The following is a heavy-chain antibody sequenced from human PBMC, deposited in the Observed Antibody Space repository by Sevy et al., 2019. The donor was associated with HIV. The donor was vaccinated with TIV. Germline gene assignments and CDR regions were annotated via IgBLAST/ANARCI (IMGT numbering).Heavy chain of an antibody. Sequence: ASVKVSCKASGYTFITYAMNWVRQAPGQGLEWMGWINTNTGNPTYAQGFTGRLVFSLDTSVSTAYLQISSLKAEDTAVYYCARDITMVRGVPRWFDPWGQGTLVTVSS. CDR3: ARDITMVRGVPRWFDP. J-gene: IGHJ5*02. D-gene: IGHD3-10*01. CDR2: INTNTGNP. CDR1: GYTFITYA. V-gene: IGHV7-4-1*02.